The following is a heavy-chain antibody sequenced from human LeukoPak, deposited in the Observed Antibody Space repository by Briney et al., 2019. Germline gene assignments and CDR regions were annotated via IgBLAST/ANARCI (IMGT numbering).Heavy chain of an antibody. D-gene: IGHD6-19*01. Sequence: PGRSLRLSCAASGFIFSNYNMNWVRQAPGKGLEWVSSISSSSSYMYYADSVKGRFTISRDNAKNSLYLQMSSLRAEDTAVYYCVSGWSYFDCWGQGTLVSVSS. V-gene: IGHV3-21*01. CDR2: ISSSSSYM. CDR1: GFIFSNYN. CDR3: VSGWSYFDC. J-gene: IGHJ4*02.